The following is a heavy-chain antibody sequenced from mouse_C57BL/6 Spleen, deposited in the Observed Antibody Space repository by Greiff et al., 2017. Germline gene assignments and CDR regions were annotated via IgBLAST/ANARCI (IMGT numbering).Heavy chain of an antibody. CDR1: GYTFTSYW. Sequence: QVQLKQPGAELVMPGASVKLSCKASGYTFTSYWMHWVKQRPGQGLEWIGEIDPSDSYTNYNQKFKGKSTLTVDKSSSTAYMQLSSLTSEDSAVYYCARMMTTVVPDYYAMDYWGQGTSVTVSS. V-gene: IGHV1-69*01. J-gene: IGHJ4*01. CDR2: IDPSDSYT. CDR3: ARMMTTVVPDYYAMDY. D-gene: IGHD1-1*01.